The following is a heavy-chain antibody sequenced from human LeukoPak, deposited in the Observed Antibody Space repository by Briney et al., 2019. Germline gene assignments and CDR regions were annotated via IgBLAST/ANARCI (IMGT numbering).Heavy chain of an antibody. J-gene: IGHJ6*02. CDR2: ISGTGGTT. D-gene: IGHD4-11*01. CDR3: AKDLSSNYYYYYGMDV. Sequence: QTGGSLRLSCAVSGFTFSSFGMNWVRQAPGKGLEWVSVISGTGGTTDYADSVKGRFTISRDNSKNTLYLQMNSLRAEDTAVYYCAKDLSSNYYYYYGMDVWGQGTTVTVSS. V-gene: IGHV3-23*01. CDR1: GFTFSSFG.